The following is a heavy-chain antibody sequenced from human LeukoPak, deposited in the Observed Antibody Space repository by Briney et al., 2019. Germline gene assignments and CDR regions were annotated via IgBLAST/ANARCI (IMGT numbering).Heavy chain of an antibody. CDR3: AKKVGGVYAIAI. CDR1: GFTFNNYA. Sequence: PGGSLRLSCAASGFTFNNYAMNWVRQAPGKGLEWVSGISSSGGSTYYADSVQGRFTISRDNSKSTLYLQMNSLRAEDTAVYYCAKKVGGVYAIAICGQGRTLTVSS. D-gene: IGHD3-16*01. V-gene: IGHV3-23*01. CDR2: ISSSGGST. J-gene: IGHJ3*02.